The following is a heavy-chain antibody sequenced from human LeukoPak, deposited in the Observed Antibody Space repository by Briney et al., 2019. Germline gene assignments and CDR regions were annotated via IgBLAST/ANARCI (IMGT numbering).Heavy chain of an antibody. Sequence: SGPTLVNPTQTLTLTCTFSGFSLGTSGVGVGWIRQPPGKALEWLAFIFWDDDKRYSPSLKSRLTITKDTSKNQVVLTMTNLDPVDTATYYCAHRPHYSGSGSYSFQHWGQGTLVTVSS. CDR1: GFSLGTSGVG. CDR3: AHRPHYSGSGSYSFQH. CDR2: IFWDDDK. J-gene: IGHJ1*01. V-gene: IGHV2-5*02. D-gene: IGHD3-10*01.